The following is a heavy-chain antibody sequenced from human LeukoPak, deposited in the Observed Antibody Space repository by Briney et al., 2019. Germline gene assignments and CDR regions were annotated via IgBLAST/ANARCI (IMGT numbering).Heavy chain of an antibody. V-gene: IGHV3-23*01. CDR1: GFTFSSYA. D-gene: IGHD3-10*01. J-gene: IGHJ4*02. Sequence: GGSLRLSCAASGFTFSSYAMSWVRQAPGKGLEWVSAISGSGGSTYYADSVKGRFTISRDNSKNTLYLQMNSLRAEDTAVYYCAKRDLTMVRGVIIHYFDYWGQGTLVTVSS. CDR2: ISGSGGST. CDR3: AKRDLTMVRGVIIHYFDY.